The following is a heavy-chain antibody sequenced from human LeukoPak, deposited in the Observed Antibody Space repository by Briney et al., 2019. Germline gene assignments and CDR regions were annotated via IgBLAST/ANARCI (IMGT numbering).Heavy chain of an antibody. CDR3: ARETAVAIDY. J-gene: IGHJ4*02. V-gene: IGHV3-48*03. CDR1: GFTFSTYD. D-gene: IGHD6-19*01. CDR2: ITSRSEI. Sequence: PGGSLRLSCAASGFTFSTYDMNWVRQAPGKGLEWVSQITSRSEIYYADSVKGRFTIPRDNAKNTLYLQMNSLRDEDTAVYYCARETAVAIDYWGQGTLLTVSS.